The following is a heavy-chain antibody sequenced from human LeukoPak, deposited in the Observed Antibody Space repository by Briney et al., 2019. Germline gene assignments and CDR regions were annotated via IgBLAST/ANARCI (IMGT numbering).Heavy chain of an antibody. CDR2: ISYDGSNK. CDR3: ARDVGSSGWSESFDY. D-gene: IGHD6-19*01. J-gene: IGHJ4*02. V-gene: IGHV3-30*04. CDR1: GFTFSSYA. Sequence: GGSLRLSCAASGFTFSSYAMHWVRQAPGKGLEWVAVISYDGSNKYYADSVKGRFTISRDNSKNTLYLQMNSLRAEDTAVYYCARDVGSSGWSESFDYWGQGTLVTVSS.